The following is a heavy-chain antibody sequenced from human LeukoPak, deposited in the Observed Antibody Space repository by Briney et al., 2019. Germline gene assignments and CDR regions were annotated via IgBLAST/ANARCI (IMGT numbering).Heavy chain of an antibody. J-gene: IGHJ4*02. CDR2: INHSGST. D-gene: IGHD4-17*01. Sequence: IGEINHSGSTNYNPSLKSRVTISVDTSKNQFSLKLSSVTAADTAVYYCARGPPGDYGHVDYWGQGTLVTVSS. V-gene: IGHV4-34*01. CDR3: ARGPPGDYGHVDY.